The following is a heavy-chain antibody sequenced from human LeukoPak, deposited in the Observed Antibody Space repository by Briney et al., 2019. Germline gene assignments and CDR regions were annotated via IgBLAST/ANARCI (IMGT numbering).Heavy chain of an antibody. V-gene: IGHV3-64*04. D-gene: IGHD6-19*01. J-gene: IGHJ4*02. CDR3: ARGVTAVAGIDY. Sequence: GGSLRLSCSASGFTFSSYAMHWVRQAPGKGLEYVSAISSNGGSTYYADSVKGRFTISRDNSKNTLYLQMNSLRAEDTAVYYCARGVTAVAGIDYWGQGTLVTVSS. CDR2: ISSNGGST. CDR1: GFTFSSYA.